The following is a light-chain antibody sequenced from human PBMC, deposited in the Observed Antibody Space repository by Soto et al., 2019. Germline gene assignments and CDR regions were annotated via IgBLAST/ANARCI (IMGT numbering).Light chain of an antibody. CDR2: GAS. V-gene: IGKV3-20*01. CDR3: QQYGGSPQA. J-gene: IGKJ2*01. Sequence: EIVLTQSPGTLSLSPGERATLSCRASQSVSSSYLAWYQQKPGHAPRLLIYGASSRATGIPDRFSGSGSGTDLTLTISRLEPEDFAVYYCQQYGGSPQAFGQGTRLEIK. CDR1: QSVSSSY.